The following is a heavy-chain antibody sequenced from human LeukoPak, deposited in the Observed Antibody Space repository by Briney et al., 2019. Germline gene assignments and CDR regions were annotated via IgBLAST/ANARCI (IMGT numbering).Heavy chain of an antibody. Sequence: GASVTVSFKASGYTFTGYYMHWVRQAPGQGLEWMGWINPDSGGTNYAQKFQGRVTMTRGTSISTAYMELSRLRSDGTGVYFCARGYCRSTSCSYFDSWGQGTVVSVS. D-gene: IGHD2-2*01. V-gene: IGHV1-2*02. CDR1: GYTFTGYY. J-gene: IGHJ4*02. CDR2: INPDSGGT. CDR3: ARGYCRSTSCSYFDS.